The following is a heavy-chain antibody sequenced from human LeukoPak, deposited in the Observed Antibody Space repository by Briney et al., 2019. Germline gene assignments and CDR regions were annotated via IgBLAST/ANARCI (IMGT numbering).Heavy chain of an antibody. CDR2: INPSGGST. CDR1: GYTFTSYY. D-gene: IGHD2-15*01. CDR3: ARAGLIVVAATPYDY. V-gene: IGHV1-46*01. J-gene: IGHJ4*02. Sequence: ASVKVSCKASGYTFTSYYMHWVRQAPGQRLEWMGIINPSGGSTSYAQKFQGRVTMTRDTSTSTVYMELSSLRSEDTAVYYCARAGLIVVAATPYDYWGQGTLVTVSS.